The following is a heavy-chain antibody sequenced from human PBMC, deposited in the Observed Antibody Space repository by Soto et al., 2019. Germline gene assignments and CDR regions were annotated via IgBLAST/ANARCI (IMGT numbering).Heavy chain of an antibody. V-gene: IGHV3-66*01. CDR2: IYSGGST. Sequence: EVQLVESGGGLVQPGGSLRLSCAASGFTVSSNYMSWVRQAPGKGLEWVSVIYSGGSTYYADSVKGRFTISRDNSKNTLYLQMNSLRAEDTAVYYCARGTQGSGWIPHFDYWGQGTLVTVSS. D-gene: IGHD6-19*01. CDR3: ARGTQGSGWIPHFDY. J-gene: IGHJ4*02. CDR1: GFTVSSNY.